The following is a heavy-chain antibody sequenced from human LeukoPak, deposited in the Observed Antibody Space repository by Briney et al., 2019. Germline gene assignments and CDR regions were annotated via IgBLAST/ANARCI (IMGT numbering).Heavy chain of an antibody. V-gene: IGHV3-48*03. CDR2: ISNSGSAI. CDR3: ARVGGGCSTTSCPDY. CDR1: GFTFSNYE. D-gene: IGHD2-2*01. J-gene: IGHJ4*02. Sequence: GGSLRLSCAASGFTFSNYEINWVRQAPGKGLEWVSYISNSGSAIYYADSVKGRFTISRGNAKNSLYLQMNSLRAEDTAVYYCARVGGGCSTTSCPDYWGQGTLVAVSS.